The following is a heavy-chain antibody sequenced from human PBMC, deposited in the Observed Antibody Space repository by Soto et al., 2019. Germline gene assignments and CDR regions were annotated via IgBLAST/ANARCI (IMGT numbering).Heavy chain of an antibody. CDR2: INPESGGT. V-gene: IGHV1-2*02. D-gene: IGHD4-17*01. Sequence: QVPLVQSGAEVKKPGASVKVSCKASGYTFTDYYLHWVRQAPGQGLEWMGWINPESGGTNYAQKFQGRVTMTRDTSISTDYMHMSRLTSDDTSVFYCARGSMPTVTPGHQSHHSWCQGTLVTVSS. CDR1: GYTFTDYY. CDR3: ARGSMPTVTPGHQSHHS. J-gene: IGHJ4*02.